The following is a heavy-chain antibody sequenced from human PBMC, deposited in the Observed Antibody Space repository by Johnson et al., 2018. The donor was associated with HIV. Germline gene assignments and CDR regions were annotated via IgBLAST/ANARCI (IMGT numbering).Heavy chain of an antibody. D-gene: IGHD6-13*01. V-gene: IGHV3-30-3*01. Sequence: QMLLVESGGGLVQPGGSLRLSCAASGFTFSSYAMHWVRQAPGKGLEWVAVISYDGSNKYYADSVQGRFTISRDNSKNTLYLQMNSLRAEDTAVYYCARDKYPPTAAAGTDAFDIWGQGTMVTVSS. CDR3: ARDKYPPTAAAGTDAFDI. CDR2: ISYDGSNK. J-gene: IGHJ3*02. CDR1: GFTFSSYA.